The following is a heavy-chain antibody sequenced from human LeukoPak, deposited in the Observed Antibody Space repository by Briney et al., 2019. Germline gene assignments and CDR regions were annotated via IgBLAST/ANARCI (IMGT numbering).Heavy chain of an antibody. CDR3: ASTVAYFDTSGHFYYHMDV. J-gene: IGHJ6*03. CDR2: IYTSGST. CDR1: GGSISSGSYY. Sequence: SETLSLTCTVSGGSISSGSYYWSWIRQPAGKGLEWIGRIYTSGSTNYNPSLKSRVTISVDTSKNQFSLKLTSVTAADTAVYYCASTVAYFDTSGHFYYHMDVWGKGTTVTVSS. V-gene: IGHV4-61*02. D-gene: IGHD3-22*01.